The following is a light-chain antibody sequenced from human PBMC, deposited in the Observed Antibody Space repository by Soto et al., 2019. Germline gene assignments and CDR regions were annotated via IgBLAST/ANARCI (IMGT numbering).Light chain of an antibody. CDR3: MQGTHVPFI. V-gene: IGKV2D-30*01. Sequence: DVVVTQSPLSLSVTLGQPASISCRCSQSLVYSDGRTYWTGFHQRPGQSPRRLIYKVSNLDSGVPDRFSGSGSGTDFTLKISRVEAEDGGLYYCMQGTHVPFIFGQGTRLEI. CDR2: KVS. CDR1: QSLVYSDGRTY. J-gene: IGKJ5*01.